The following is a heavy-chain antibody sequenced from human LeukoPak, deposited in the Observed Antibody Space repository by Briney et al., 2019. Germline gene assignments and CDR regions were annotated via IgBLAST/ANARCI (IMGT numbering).Heavy chain of an antibody. J-gene: IGHJ4*02. V-gene: IGHV1-24*01. CDR3: ATVTSLRLLTRGSPLDY. D-gene: IGHD1-26*01. CDR2: FSPEDGKT. CDR1: GFTLTELS. Sequence: ASVKVFFKVSGFTLTELSMQWVRQTPGKGREWMGGFSPEDGKTIYTQNFQGRVTMTEDTTTDTAYIEVISLRSEDTAVYYCATVTSLRLLTRGSPLDYWGQGTLVTVSS.